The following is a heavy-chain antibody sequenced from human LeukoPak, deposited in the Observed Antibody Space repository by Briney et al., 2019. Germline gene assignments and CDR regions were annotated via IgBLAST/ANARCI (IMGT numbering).Heavy chain of an antibody. CDR2: INHSGST. Sequence: SETLSLTCAVYGGSFSGYYWSWVRQPPGKGLEWIGEINHSGSTNYNPSLKSRVTISVDTSKNQFSLKLSSVTAADTAVYYCARRVHGEGAFDIWGQGTMVTVSS. J-gene: IGHJ3*02. D-gene: IGHD4-17*01. CDR1: GGSFSGYY. CDR3: ARRVHGEGAFDI. V-gene: IGHV4-34*01.